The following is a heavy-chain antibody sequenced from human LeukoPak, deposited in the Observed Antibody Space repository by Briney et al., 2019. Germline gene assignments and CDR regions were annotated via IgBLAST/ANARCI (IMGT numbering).Heavy chain of an antibody. V-gene: IGHV4-59*01. Sequence: SGTLSLTCTVSGGSIGSYYWSWIRQPPGKGLEWIGYIYYSGSTNYNPSLKSRVTISVDTSKNQFSLKLSSVTAADTAVYYCARHYGPWGQGTLVTVSS. D-gene: IGHD3-16*01. J-gene: IGHJ5*02. CDR2: IYYSGST. CDR3: ARHYGP. CDR1: GGSIGSYY.